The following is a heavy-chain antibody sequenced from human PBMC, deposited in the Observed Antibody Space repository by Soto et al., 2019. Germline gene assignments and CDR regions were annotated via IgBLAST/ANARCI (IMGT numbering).Heavy chain of an antibody. V-gene: IGHV1-69*01. CDR3: AGSYKYGSGTFDAFDI. CDR1: GRTFSSYD. Sequence: QVQLVQSGTEVKKPGSSVKVSCKASGRTFSSYDISWVRQAPGQGLEWMGGIIPMFGTTNYAQRFQGRVAITADESTSTTYMELSSLRSEDTAVYYCAGSYKYGSGTFDAFDIWGQGTLVTVSS. CDR2: IIPMFGTT. J-gene: IGHJ3*02. D-gene: IGHD3-10*01.